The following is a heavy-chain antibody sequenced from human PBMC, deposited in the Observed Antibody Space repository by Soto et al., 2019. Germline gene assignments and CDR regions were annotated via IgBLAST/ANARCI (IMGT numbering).Heavy chain of an antibody. D-gene: IGHD2-8*02. J-gene: IGHJ6*02. V-gene: IGHV1-18*01. Sequence: QAQLVQSGSEVKRPGASVKVSCRSFDNTFTYYGINWVRQAPGQGLEWLGWISGYNANTKEAQKFLDRVSMTADTSTRTAYLEVRSLTSDDTGVYFCAAPGGNHFGMDVWGQGTTVTVSS. CDR3: AAPGGNHFGMDV. CDR2: ISGYNANT. CDR1: DNTFTYYG.